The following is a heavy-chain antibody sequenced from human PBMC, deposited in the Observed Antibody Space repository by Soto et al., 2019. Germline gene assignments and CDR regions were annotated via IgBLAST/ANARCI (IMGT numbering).Heavy chain of an antibody. J-gene: IGHJ4*02. CDR2: ISHTGDDT. Sequence: GGSLRLSCAASGFTFSSNAMSWVRQAPGKGLEWVSAISHTGDDTWYADSVKGRFTISRDNSKNTLYLQMNSLRAEDTAVYYCAKDGYYYDGSNYFDYWGQGTLVTVSS. D-gene: IGHD3-22*01. CDR1: GFTFSSNA. V-gene: IGHV3-23*01. CDR3: AKDGYYYDGSNYFDY.